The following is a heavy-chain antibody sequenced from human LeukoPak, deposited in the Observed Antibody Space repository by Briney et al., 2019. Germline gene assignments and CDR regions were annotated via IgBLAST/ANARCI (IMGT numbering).Heavy chain of an antibody. CDR2: IYYTGST. V-gene: IGHV4-59*08. CDR1: GGSISTYY. CDR3: ASWHYDILTGYYGYFDY. D-gene: IGHD3-9*01. Sequence: SETLSLTCTVSGGSISTYYWSWIRQPPGKVLEWIGSIYYTGSTNHSPSLKSRATLSVDTSKKQFSLKLRSVTAADTAVYYCASWHYDILTGYYGYFDYWGQGALVTVSS. J-gene: IGHJ4*02.